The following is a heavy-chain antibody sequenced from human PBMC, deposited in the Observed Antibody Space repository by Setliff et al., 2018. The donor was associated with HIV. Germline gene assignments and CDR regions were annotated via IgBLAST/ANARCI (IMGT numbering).Heavy chain of an antibody. CDR3: ARGFLRSRRRWFDP. D-gene: IGHD4-17*01. CDR2: IYYTGST. V-gene: IGHV4-61*01. CDR1: GGSVGSGSYY. Sequence: PSETLSLTCTVSGGSVGSGSYYWSWVRQPPGKGLEWIGYIYYTGSTNYNPSLKSRLTISVDTSKNQFSLRLSSVTAADTAVYYCARGFLRSRRRWFDPWGQGTLVTVSS. J-gene: IGHJ5*02.